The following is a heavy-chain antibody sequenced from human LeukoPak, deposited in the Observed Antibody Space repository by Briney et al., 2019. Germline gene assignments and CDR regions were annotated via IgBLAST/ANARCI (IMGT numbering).Heavy chain of an antibody. J-gene: IGHJ4*02. V-gene: IGHV4-59*01. CDR1: GDSIRSYY. CDR2: IYYSGST. Sequence: SETLSLTCTVSGDSIRSYYWSWIRQPPGKGLEWIGYIYYSGSTKYNPSLKSRVTISVDTSKNQFSLKLSSVTAADTAVYYCARAQRVGTRPFDYWGQGTLVTVSS. CDR3: ARAQRVGTRPFDY. D-gene: IGHD1-14*01.